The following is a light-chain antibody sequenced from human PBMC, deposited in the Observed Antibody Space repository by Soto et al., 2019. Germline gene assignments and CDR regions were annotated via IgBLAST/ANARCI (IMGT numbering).Light chain of an antibody. V-gene: IGKV3-11*01. CDR1: QSVGNY. J-gene: IGKJ3*01. CDR2: DTS. CDR3: QQRSNWR. Sequence: EIVLTQSPATLSLSPGERATLSCRASQSVGNYLNWYQQKPGQAPRLLIYDTSNRATGVPARFSGSGSGTDFTLTISSLEPEDFAVYYCQQRSNWRFGPGTKVDIK.